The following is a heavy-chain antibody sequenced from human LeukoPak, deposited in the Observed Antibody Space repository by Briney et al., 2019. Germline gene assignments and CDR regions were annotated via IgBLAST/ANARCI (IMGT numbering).Heavy chain of an antibody. Sequence: PSETLSLTRDVSGGSISTTNWWTWVRQPPGKGLEWIGEIHYGGSATYNPSLNSRVSISLDKSKNQFSLKLRSVTAADTAVYYCARNGPTAAGAFDIWGQGTPVTVFS. D-gene: IGHD6-13*01. CDR1: GGSISTTNW. CDR2: IHYGGSA. CDR3: ARNGPTAAGAFDI. J-gene: IGHJ3*02. V-gene: IGHV4-4*02.